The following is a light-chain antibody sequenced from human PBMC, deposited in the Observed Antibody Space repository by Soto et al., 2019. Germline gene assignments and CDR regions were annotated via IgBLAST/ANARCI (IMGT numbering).Light chain of an antibody. Sequence: QSVLTQPASVSGSPGQSITSSCTGTSSDVGGYNYVSWYQQHPGKAPKLMIYDVSYRPSGVSDRFSGSKSGNTASLTISGLQSEDEADYYCDSYTTGSSYVFGTGTKVTVL. J-gene: IGLJ1*01. CDR1: SSDVGGYNY. V-gene: IGLV2-14*01. CDR3: DSYTTGSSYV. CDR2: DVS.